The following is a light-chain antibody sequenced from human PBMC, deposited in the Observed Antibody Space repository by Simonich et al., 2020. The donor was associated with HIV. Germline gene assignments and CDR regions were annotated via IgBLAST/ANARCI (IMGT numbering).Light chain of an antibody. CDR2: WAS. Sequence: DIVMTQSPDSLAVSLGERATINCKSSQSVLYSSNNKNYLTWYQQKPGQPPKLLIYWASTRKSGVPDRFSGRGSGTDFTLTISSLQAEDVAVYYCQQFYSAALTFGGGTKVEIK. CDR3: QQFYSAALT. V-gene: IGKV4-1*01. CDR1: QSVLYSSNNKNY. J-gene: IGKJ4*01.